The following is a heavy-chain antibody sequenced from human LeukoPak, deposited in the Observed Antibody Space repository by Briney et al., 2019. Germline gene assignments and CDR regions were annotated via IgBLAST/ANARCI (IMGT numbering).Heavy chain of an antibody. D-gene: IGHD5-24*01. CDR3: AKKPPTIQFPFDN. CDR2: LSASGDYT. J-gene: IGHJ4*02. V-gene: IGHV3-23*01. Sequence: GGSLRLSCAGSGFSVRTYDMGWVRQAPGTELECVSALSASGDYTEYADSVKGRFTISRDNSQNTLFLQMNSLRAEDTAVYYCAKKPPTIQFPFDNWGQATLVTVSP. CDR1: GFSVRTYD.